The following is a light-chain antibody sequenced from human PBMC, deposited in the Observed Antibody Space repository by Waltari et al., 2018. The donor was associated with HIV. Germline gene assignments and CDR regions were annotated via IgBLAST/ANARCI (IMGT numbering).Light chain of an antibody. CDR3: QQYYSSPPIT. Sequence: EIVLTQSPGTLSLSPGERATLSCRASQSVSSSYLAWYQHKPGPAPRLLIYGASSRATGIPDRFSGSGAGTDFTLTISRLEPEDFAVYYCQQYYSSPPITFGGGTKVEIK. CDR1: QSVSSSY. CDR2: GAS. J-gene: IGKJ4*01. V-gene: IGKV3-20*01.